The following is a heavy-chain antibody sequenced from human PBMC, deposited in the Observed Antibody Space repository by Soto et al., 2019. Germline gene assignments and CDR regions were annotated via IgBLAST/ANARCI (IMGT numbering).Heavy chain of an antibody. CDR3: ARKQSGKMSDP. D-gene: IGHD6-19*01. V-gene: IGHV4-39*01. CDR1: WASISPGSYY. J-gene: IGHJ5*02. CDR2: IYSGGSA. Sequence: PSHTLSLTCTVSWASISPGSYYWAWIRQPPGQGLEWIGTIYSGGSAYYNPSLNSRVTMAIDMSKNQPSLEVRSVTAADTAMDYWARKQSGKMSDPWGPGTLVPVSS.